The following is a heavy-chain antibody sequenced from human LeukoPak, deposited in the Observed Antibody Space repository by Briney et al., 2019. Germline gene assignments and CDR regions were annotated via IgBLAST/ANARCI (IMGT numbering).Heavy chain of an antibody. Sequence: ASVTVSCKASGCTFSSYAISWVRQAPGQGLEWMGRIIPIFGTANYAQKFQGRVTITADKSTSTAYMELSSLRSEDTAVYYCGRGDYYDSSGCDYWGQGTLVTVSS. CDR2: IIPIFGTA. D-gene: IGHD3-22*01. V-gene: IGHV1-69*06. CDR1: GCTFSSYA. J-gene: IGHJ4*02. CDR3: GRGDYYDSSGCDY.